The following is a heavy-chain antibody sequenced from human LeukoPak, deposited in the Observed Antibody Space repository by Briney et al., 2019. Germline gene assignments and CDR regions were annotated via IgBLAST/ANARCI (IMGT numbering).Heavy chain of an antibody. D-gene: IGHD3-10*01. CDR3: ARDSLNYYGSGSYHGGEPGYYFDY. V-gene: IGHV3-21*01. Sequence: GGSLRLSCAASGFTFSSYSMNWVRQAPGKGLEWVSSISSSSSYIYYADSVKGRFTISRDNAKNSLYLQMNSLRAEDTAVYYCARDSLNYYGSGSYHGGEPGYYFDYWGQGTLVTVSS. CDR2: ISSSSSYI. CDR1: GFTFSSYS. J-gene: IGHJ4*02.